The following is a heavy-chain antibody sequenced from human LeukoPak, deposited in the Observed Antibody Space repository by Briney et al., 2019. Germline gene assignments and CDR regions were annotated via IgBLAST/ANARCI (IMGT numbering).Heavy chain of an antibody. CDR1: GGSISSSTYY. Sequence: SETLSLTCTVSGGSISSSTYYWGWIRQPPGKGLEWIGEINHSGSTNYNPSLKSRVTMSLDTSKNQFSLNLSSVTAADTAVYYCARGRFILTGYLRDWFDPWGQGTLVTVSS. D-gene: IGHD3-9*01. CDR3: ARGRFILTGYLRDWFDP. CDR2: INHSGST. V-gene: IGHV4-39*07. J-gene: IGHJ5*02.